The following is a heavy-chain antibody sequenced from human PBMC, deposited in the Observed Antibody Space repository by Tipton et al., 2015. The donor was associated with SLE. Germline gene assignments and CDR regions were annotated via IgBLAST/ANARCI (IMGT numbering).Heavy chain of an antibody. CDR1: GGSLSSGGYY. CDR2: IYYSGST. CDR3: ARGWYSSSGGGYYFDY. D-gene: IGHD6-13*01. J-gene: IGHJ4*02. Sequence: TLSLTCTVSGGSLSSGGYYWSWIRQHPGKGLEWIGYIYYSGSTYYNPSLKRRVTISVDTSKNPFSLKLSSVTAADTAVYYCARGWYSSSGGGYYFDYWGQGTLVTVSS. V-gene: IGHV4-31*03.